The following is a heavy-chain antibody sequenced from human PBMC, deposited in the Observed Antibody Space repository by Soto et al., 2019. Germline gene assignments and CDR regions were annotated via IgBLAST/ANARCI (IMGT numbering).Heavy chain of an antibody. D-gene: IGHD6-13*01. CDR2: ISAYNGNT. CDR3: AKDSRSGSWYPEY. Sequence: GASAKVSCKDSCYTFTSYGISLLRHYPGQWLECMGWISAYNGNTNYAQKLQGRVTMTTDTSTSTAYMELRSLRSDDTAVYYCAKDSRSGSWYPEYWGQGTLVTVSS. J-gene: IGHJ4*02. CDR1: CYTFTSYG. V-gene: IGHV1-18*01.